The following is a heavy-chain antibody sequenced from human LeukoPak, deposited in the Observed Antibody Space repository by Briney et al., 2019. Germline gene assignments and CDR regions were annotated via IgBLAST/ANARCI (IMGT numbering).Heavy chain of an antibody. CDR1: GFTFSSYS. V-gene: IGHV3-48*04. CDR3: ARVGNYYDSSGRYYYYGMDV. J-gene: IGHJ6*02. CDR2: ISSSSSTI. D-gene: IGHD3-22*01. Sequence: PGGSLRLSCAASGFTFSSYSMNWVRQAPGKGLEWVSYISSSSSTIYYADSVKGRFTISRDNAKNSLYLQLNSLRAEDTAVYYCARVGNYYDSSGRYYYYGMDVWGQGTTVTVSS.